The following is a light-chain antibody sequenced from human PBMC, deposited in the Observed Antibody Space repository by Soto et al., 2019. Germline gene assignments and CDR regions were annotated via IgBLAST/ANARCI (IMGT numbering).Light chain of an antibody. CDR2: EVS. J-gene: IGLJ2*01. Sequence: QSALTQPASVSGSPGQSITISCTGTSSDVGGYNCVSWYQQNPGKAPKLMIYEVSNRPSGVSNRFSGSKSGNTASLTISGLQAEDEADYYCSSYTSSSTVVFGGGTKLTVL. CDR3: SSYTSSSTVV. CDR1: SSDVGGYNC. V-gene: IGLV2-14*01.